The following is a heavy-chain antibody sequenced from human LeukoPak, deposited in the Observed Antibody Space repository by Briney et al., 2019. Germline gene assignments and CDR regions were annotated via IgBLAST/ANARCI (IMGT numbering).Heavy chain of an antibody. Sequence: GGSLRLSCAASGFTFSRYGMHWVRQAPGKGLEWVAVISYDGYNKDNADSVKGRFTISRDNSKNTLFLQMNSLRTEDTAVYYCARGDGSSGWYVSYYGMDVWGQGTTVTVSS. CDR2: ISYDGYNK. J-gene: IGHJ6*02. D-gene: IGHD6-19*01. CDR1: GFTFSRYG. V-gene: IGHV3-30*03. CDR3: ARGDGSSGWYVSYYGMDV.